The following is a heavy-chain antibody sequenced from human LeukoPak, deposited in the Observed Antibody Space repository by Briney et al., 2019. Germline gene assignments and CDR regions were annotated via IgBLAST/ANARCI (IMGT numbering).Heavy chain of an antibody. CDR2: ITSRSSPI. V-gene: IGHV3-48*02. CDR1: GFTFSNAW. Sequence: GGSLRLSCAASGFTFSNAWMNWVRQAPGKGLEWISYITSRSSPIYYADSVKGRFTISRDNAKNSLYLQMNSLRDEDTAVYYCVRDPHALDYWGRGTLVTVSS. CDR3: VRDPHALDY. J-gene: IGHJ4*02.